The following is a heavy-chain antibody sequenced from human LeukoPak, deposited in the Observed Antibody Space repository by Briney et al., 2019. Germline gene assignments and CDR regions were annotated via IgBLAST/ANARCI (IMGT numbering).Heavy chain of an antibody. J-gene: IGHJ4*02. D-gene: IGHD1-26*01. CDR3: ATERDGELPDY. CDR1: GGSISSYY. Sequence: SETLSLTCTVSGGSISSYYWSWIRQPAGKGLEWIGRIYTSGSTNYNASLESRVTMSVDTSKTQFSLKLSSVTAADPAVYYCATERDGELPDYWGQGTLVTVSS. CDR2: IYTSGST. V-gene: IGHV4-4*07.